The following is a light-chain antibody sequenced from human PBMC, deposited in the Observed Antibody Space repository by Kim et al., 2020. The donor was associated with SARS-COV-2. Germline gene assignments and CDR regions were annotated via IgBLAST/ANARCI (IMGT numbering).Light chain of an antibody. Sequence: VTQGGKVTHSFRASQSVSSNLDWDQQKPGQAPRLLNYGASTRATGISARFSGSGSGTEFTLTITSLQSEDRGVYYCQQYNKWPPYTFGQGTKLEI. J-gene: IGKJ2*01. CDR3: QQYNKWPPYT. CDR2: GAS. CDR1: QSVSSN. V-gene: IGKV3-15*01.